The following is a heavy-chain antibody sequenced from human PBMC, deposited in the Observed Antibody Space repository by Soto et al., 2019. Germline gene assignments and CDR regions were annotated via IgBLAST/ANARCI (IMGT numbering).Heavy chain of an antibody. CDR1: GFTFSTYA. V-gene: IGHV3-30-3*01. J-gene: IGHJ4*02. Sequence: GGSLRLSCAASGFTFSTYAMHWVRQAPGKGLEWVALISYDGNNKDYADSVKGRFTISRDNSKNTLYLQMNSLRAEDTAVYYCARGYTTMNTPRFDYWGQGTLVTVSS. CDR2: ISYDGNNK. D-gene: IGHD5-18*01. CDR3: ARGYTTMNTPRFDY.